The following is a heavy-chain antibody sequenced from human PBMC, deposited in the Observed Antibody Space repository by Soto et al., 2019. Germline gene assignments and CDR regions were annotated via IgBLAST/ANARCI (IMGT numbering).Heavy chain of an antibody. D-gene: IGHD1-1*01. Sequence: EVQLLESGGGLVQPGGSLRLSCAASGFTFSTYAMNWVRQAPGNGLEWVSAISGSGGSIHYAASVKGRFTISRDNSKNTLYLQMNSLRDEATAVYHCVKGYWKGDVWGQGTTVTVSS. CDR3: VKGYWKGDV. CDR1: GFTFSTYA. CDR2: ISGSGGSI. V-gene: IGHV3-23*01. J-gene: IGHJ6*02.